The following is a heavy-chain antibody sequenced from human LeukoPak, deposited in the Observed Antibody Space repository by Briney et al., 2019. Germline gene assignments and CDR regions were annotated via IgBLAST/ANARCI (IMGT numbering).Heavy chain of an antibody. CDR3: ARDQQVGATTPGGY. CDR1: GYTFTGYY. Sequence: ASVKVSCKASGYTFTGYYLHWVRQAPGQGLEWMGIINPSGDSTSYAQKFQGRVTMTRDTSTSTVYMELSSLRSEDTAVYFCARDQQVGATTPGGYWGQGTLVTVSS. J-gene: IGHJ4*02. D-gene: IGHD1-26*01. V-gene: IGHV1-46*01. CDR2: INPSGDST.